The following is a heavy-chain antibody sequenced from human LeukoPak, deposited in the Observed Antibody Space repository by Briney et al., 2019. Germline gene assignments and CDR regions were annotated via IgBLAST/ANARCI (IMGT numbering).Heavy chain of an antibody. D-gene: IGHD2-2*01. Sequence: PSQTLSLTCAVSGGSISSGGYSWSWIRQPPGKGLEWIGYIYHSGSTYHNPSLKSRVTISVDRSKNQFSLKLSSVTAADTAVYYCARAAVVPAAIGWFDPWGQGTLVTVSS. CDR1: GGSISSGGYS. CDR3: ARAAVVPAAIGWFDP. J-gene: IGHJ5*02. V-gene: IGHV4-30-2*01. CDR2: IYHSGST.